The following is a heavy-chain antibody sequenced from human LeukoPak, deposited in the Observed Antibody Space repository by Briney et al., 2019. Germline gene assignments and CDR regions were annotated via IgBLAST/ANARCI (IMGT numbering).Heavy chain of an antibody. Sequence: SVKVSCKASGGTFNTYIISWVRQAPGQGLEWMGGIIPIFGITNYAQKFQGRATVTADESTSIVYLELSSLRSEDTAVYYCARDHELWLLGWFDPWGQGTLVTVSS. CDR2: IIPIFGIT. D-gene: IGHD5-18*01. J-gene: IGHJ5*02. V-gene: IGHV1-69*13. CDR3: ARDHELWLLGWFDP. CDR1: GGTFNTYI.